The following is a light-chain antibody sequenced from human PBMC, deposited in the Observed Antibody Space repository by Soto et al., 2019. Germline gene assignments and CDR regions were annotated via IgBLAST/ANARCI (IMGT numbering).Light chain of an antibody. J-gene: IGLJ2*01. CDR3: QSYDSSLSGSHVV. V-gene: IGLV1-40*01. CDR1: SSNIGAGYD. CDR2: GNS. Sequence: QSVLTQPPSVSGAPGQRVTISCTGSSSNIGAGYDVHWYQQLPGTAPKLLIYGNSNRPSGVPDRFSGSKSGTSASLAITGLQAEDEADYYCQSYDSSLSGSHVVFGGGTKVTVL.